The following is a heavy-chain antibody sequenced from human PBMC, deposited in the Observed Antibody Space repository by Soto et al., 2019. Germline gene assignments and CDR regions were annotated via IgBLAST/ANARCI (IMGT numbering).Heavy chain of an antibody. D-gene: IGHD4-17*01. Sequence: QVQLVESGGGVVQPGGSLRLSCAASGFTFSSYAMHWVRQAPGKGLEWVAVISYDGSNKYYADSVKGRFTISRDNSKNTLYLQMNSLRAEDTAVYYCARDGDLDYWGQGTLVTVSS. CDR2: ISYDGSNK. CDR1: GFTFSSYA. CDR3: ARDGDLDY. J-gene: IGHJ4*02. V-gene: IGHV3-30-3*01.